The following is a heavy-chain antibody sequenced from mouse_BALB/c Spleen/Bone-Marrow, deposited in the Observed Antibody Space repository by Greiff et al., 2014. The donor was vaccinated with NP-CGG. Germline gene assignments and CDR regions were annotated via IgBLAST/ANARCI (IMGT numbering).Heavy chain of an antibody. Sequence: LVESGAELVRPGASVTLSCKASGYTFTDYEMHWVKQTPVHGLDWIGTLDPETGGTAYNQKFKDMATLTADKSSTTAYMELRSLTSEDSAVYYCANWGYYAMDYWGQGISVTVSS. D-gene: IGHD4-1*01. CDR2: LDPETGGT. J-gene: IGHJ4*01. V-gene: IGHV1-15*01. CDR1: GYTFTDYE. CDR3: ANWGYYAMDY.